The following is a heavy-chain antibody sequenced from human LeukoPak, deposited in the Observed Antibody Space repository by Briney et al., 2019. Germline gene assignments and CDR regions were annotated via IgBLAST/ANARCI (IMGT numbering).Heavy chain of an antibody. V-gene: IGHV4-34*01. CDR2: INHNGST. J-gene: IGHJ6*02. D-gene: IGHD3-10*01. CDR3: ARGRVLLWFGESEDHGMDV. Sequence: PSETLSLTCAVYGGSFSGYYWSWIRQPPGKGLEWIGEINHNGSTNYNPSLKSRVTISVDTSKNQFSLKLSSVTAANTAVYYCARGRVLLWFGESEDHGMDVWGQGTTVTVSS. CDR1: GGSFSGYY.